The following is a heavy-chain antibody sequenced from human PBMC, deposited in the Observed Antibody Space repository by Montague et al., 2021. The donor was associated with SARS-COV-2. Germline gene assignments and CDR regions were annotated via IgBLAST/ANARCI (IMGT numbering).Heavy chain of an antibody. J-gene: IGHJ4*02. CDR1: GGSISGYY. V-gene: IGHV4-4*07. D-gene: IGHD6-13*01. CDR3: ARDSDFSSWHEAEDYFDY. Sequence: SETLSLTCTVSGGSISGYYWSWFRQSAGKGLEWIGRIYNSGSTSYNPSLKSRVTVSIDTSRNQFSLSLNSVTAADTAVYFCARDSDFSSWHEAEDYFDYWGQGILVAVSA. CDR2: IYNSGST.